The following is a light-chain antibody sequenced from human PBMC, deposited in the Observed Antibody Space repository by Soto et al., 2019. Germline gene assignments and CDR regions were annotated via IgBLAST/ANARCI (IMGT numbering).Light chain of an antibody. J-gene: IGLJ2*01. CDR1: SSNIGAGYD. Sequence: QAVVTQPPSVSGAPGQRVTISCSGTSSNIGAGYDVHWYQQLPGTAPKVVIYGNSNRPSGVPDRFSGSKSGTSASLAITGLQAEDEADYYCQSYDNSLTADVVFGGGTKVTVL. V-gene: IGLV1-40*01. CDR2: GNS. CDR3: QSYDNSLTADVV.